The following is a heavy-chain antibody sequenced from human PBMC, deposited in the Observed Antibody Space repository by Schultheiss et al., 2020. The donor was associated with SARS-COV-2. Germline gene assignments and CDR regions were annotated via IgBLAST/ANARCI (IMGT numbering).Heavy chain of an antibody. Sequence: SETLSLTCAVYGGSFSGYYWSWIRQPPGKGLEWIGYIYYSGSTNYNPSLKSRVTISVDTSKNQFSLELSSVTAADTAVYYCARVALAIMPAPSNAFDMWGQGTMVTVSS. CDR2: IYYSGST. V-gene: IGHV4-59*01. CDR1: GGSFSGYY. D-gene: IGHD2-2*01. CDR3: ARVALAIMPAPSNAFDM. J-gene: IGHJ3*02.